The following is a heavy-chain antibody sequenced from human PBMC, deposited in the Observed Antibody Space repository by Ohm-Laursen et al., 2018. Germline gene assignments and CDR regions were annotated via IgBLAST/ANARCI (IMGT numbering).Heavy chain of an antibody. CDR1: GFTFSISG. CDR3: ARASSSIAVAGLDY. J-gene: IGHJ4*02. D-gene: IGHD6-19*01. V-gene: IGHV3-23*01. CDR2: ISVSGSST. Sequence: SLRLSCAATGFTFSISGMTWVRQAPGKGLEWVSGISVSGSSTDYADSVKGRFTISRDNSKNTLYLQMNSLRAEDTAVYYCARASSSIAVAGLDYWGQGTLVTVSS.